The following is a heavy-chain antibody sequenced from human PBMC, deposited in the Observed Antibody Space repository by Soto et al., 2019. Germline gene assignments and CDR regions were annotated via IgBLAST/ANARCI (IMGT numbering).Heavy chain of an antibody. J-gene: IGHJ5*01. CDR1: GFSFSDYA. D-gene: IGHD3-22*01. CDR2: ISRTGDSA. Sequence: EVPLLESGGALVQPGGSLTLSCAASGFSFSDYAMSWVRQAPGKGLEWVSSISRTGDSAYYADSVKGQFAISRDRSKNRLSLQRNSLRVEDTAVYYWAKGPDGSGYYHNWFDSWGQGTLITVSS. V-gene: IGHV3-23*01. CDR3: AKGPDGSGYYHNWFDS.